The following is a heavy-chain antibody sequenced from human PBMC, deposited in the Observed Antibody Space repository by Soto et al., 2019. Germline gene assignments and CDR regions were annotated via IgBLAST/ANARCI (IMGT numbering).Heavy chain of an antibody. V-gene: IGHV3-66*01. Sequence: EVLVVESGGDLVHPGGSLRLSCAAYGFTASSDYMNWVRQSPGKGLEWVSVIYSGGGRYYADSVKGRFTISRDNSKNTVYLQMNSLRAEDTAVYYCARDPGDRNGMIVWGQGTTVTVSS. CDR3: ARDPGDRNGMIV. CDR2: IYSGGGR. J-gene: IGHJ6*02. D-gene: IGHD1-26*01. CDR1: GFTASSDY.